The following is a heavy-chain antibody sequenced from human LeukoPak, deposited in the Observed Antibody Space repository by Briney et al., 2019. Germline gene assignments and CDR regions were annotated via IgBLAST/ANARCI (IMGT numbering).Heavy chain of an antibody. CDR3: AKGGGVIGRSYYFDY. J-gene: IGHJ4*02. D-gene: IGHD2-8*02. CDR2: ISNDGNNK. CDR1: GFPFSAYG. V-gene: IGHV3-30*18. Sequence: GGSLRLSCAASGFPFSAYGMHWVRQAPGKGLEWVAAISNDGNNKFYADSVKGRFTISRDNPKNTMNLQMNSLRAEDTAVYYCAKGGGVIGRSYYFDYWGQGTLVTVSS.